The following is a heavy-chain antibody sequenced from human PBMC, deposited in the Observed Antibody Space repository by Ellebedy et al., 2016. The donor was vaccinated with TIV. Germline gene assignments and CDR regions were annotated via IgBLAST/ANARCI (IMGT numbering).Heavy chain of an antibody. CDR2: INLNSGGT. CDR1: GFTFTGYY. V-gene: IGHV1-2*02. CDR3: ARDAVTVATPYFDY. D-gene: IGHD4-17*01. Sequence: AASVKVSCKATGFTFTGYYMNWVRQAPGQGLEWMGWINLNSGGTKYAQKFQGRVTMTRDTSINTAYMDLSRLRSDDTAVYYCARDAVTVATPYFDYWGQGILVTVSS. J-gene: IGHJ4*02.